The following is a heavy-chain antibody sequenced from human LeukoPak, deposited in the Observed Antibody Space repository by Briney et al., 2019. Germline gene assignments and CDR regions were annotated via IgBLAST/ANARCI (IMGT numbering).Heavy chain of an antibody. CDR3: ARDPPGIAASVSGG. D-gene: IGHD6-13*01. CDR2: IYSGGTT. J-gene: IGHJ4*02. Sequence: PGGSLRLSCKASGFTVSNNYMNWARQAPGKGLEWVALIYSGGTTNYADSVKGRFTISRDNSKNTLYLQMTNVRVEDTAVYYCARDPPGIAASVSGGWGQGTLVTVSS. V-gene: IGHV3-53*01. CDR1: GFTVSNNY.